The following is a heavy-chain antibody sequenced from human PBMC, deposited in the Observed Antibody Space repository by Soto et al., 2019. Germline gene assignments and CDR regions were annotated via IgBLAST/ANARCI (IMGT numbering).Heavy chain of an antibody. CDR3: GRDGYDGAGSPYRAS. CDR1: GGSMSEYF. CDR2: IYYLGST. V-gene: IGHV4-59*01. D-gene: IGHD3-10*01. Sequence: PSETLSLTCSVSGGSMSEYFWSWIRQSPGKGLEWIGYIYYLGSTDYNPSLKSRVTISVDTSKRQFSLRLTSVTAADTAVYYCGRDGYDGAGSPYRASWGPGPQVNLSP. J-gene: IGHJ4*02.